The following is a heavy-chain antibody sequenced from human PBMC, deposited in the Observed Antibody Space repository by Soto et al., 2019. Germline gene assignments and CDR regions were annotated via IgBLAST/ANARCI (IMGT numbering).Heavy chain of an antibody. CDR1: GFTFKNYA. CDR2: ISRSSSTI. CDR3: AKTRSEVVTDTPEFDY. J-gene: IGHJ4*02. D-gene: IGHD2-21*02. Sequence: GGSLRLSCAASGFTFKNYAIIWVRQAPGKGLEWVSYISRSSSTIFYADSVKGRFIISRDNSRNTLYVQMNSLRVEDTAVYYCAKTRSEVVTDTPEFDYWGQGTVVTVSS. V-gene: IGHV3-23*01.